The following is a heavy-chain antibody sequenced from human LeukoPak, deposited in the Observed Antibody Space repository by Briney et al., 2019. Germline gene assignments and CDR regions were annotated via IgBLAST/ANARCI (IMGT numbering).Heavy chain of an antibody. D-gene: IGHD3-16*01. Sequence: EGSLRLSCAASGFTFSSYSMNWVRQAPGKGLEWVSSISSSSSYIYYADSVKGRFTISRNNAKNSLYLHMNSLRVEDTAVYYCASQSYARFDPWGQGTLVTVSS. CDR3: ASQSYARFDP. J-gene: IGHJ5*02. V-gene: IGHV3-21*01. CDR2: ISSSSSYI. CDR1: GFTFSSYS.